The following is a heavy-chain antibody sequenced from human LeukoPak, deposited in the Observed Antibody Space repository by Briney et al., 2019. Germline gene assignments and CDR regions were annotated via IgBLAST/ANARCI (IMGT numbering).Heavy chain of an antibody. V-gene: IGHV3-23*01. CDR3: AKDSRDGYYYFDY. CDR1: GFTFSSYG. D-gene: IGHD5-24*01. Sequence: GGTLRLSCAASGFTFSSYGMSWVRQAPGKGLEWVSAISGSGGSTYYADSVKGRFTISRDNSKNTLYLQMNSLRAEDTAVYYCAKDSRDGYYYFDYWGQGTLVTVSS. J-gene: IGHJ4*02. CDR2: ISGSGGST.